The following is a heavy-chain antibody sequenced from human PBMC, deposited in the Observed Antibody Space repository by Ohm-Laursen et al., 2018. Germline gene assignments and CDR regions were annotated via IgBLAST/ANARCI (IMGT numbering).Heavy chain of an antibody. CDR2: ISTTGSS. J-gene: IGHJ4*02. V-gene: IGHV4-4*07. CDR1: GDSISIYY. Sequence: TLSLTCTVSGDSISIYYWTWIRQPAGKGLEWIGRISTTGSSNYNPSLKSRVTMSVDTSKNHFSLKLSSVTAADTAVYYCARGKTGYYYDSSGYYLYWGQGTLVTVSS. D-gene: IGHD3-22*01. CDR3: ARGKTGYYYDSSGYYLY.